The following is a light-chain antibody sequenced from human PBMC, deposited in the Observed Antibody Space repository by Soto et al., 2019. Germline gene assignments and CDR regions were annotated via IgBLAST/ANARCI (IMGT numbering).Light chain of an antibody. J-gene: IGLJ1*01. CDR3: SSYTSSSTLPYV. CDR2: EVS. V-gene: IGLV2-14*01. Sequence: ALTQPASVSGSPGQSITISCTGTSSDVGGYNYVSWYQQHPGKAPKLMIYEVSNRPSGVSNRFSGSKSGNTASLTISGLQAEDEADYYCSSYTSSSTLPYVFGTGTKVTVL. CDR1: SSDVGGYNY.